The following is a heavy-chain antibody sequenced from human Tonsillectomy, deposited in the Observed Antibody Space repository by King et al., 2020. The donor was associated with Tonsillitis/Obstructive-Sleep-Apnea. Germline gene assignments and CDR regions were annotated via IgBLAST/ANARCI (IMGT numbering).Heavy chain of an antibody. CDR1: GGSISSYY. CDR2: IYYSGST. D-gene: IGHD6-6*01. J-gene: IGHJ6*03. Sequence: QLQESGPGLVKPSETLSLTCTVSGGSISSYYWSWIRQPPGKGLEWIGYIYYSGSTNYNPSLKSRVTISVDTSKNQFSLKLSSVTAADTAVYYCARGGSSSSSYYYYYYYMDVWAKGPRSPSP. V-gene: IGHV4-59*01. CDR3: ARGGSSSSSYYYYYYYMDV.